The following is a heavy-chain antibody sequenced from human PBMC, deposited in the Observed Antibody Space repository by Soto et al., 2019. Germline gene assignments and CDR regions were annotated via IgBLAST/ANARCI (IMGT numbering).Heavy chain of an antibody. V-gene: IGHV4-31*03. CDR2: IYYSGST. CDR3: ARRVGHSSGAYFDY. Sequence: SETLSLTCTVSGGSISSGGYYWSWIRQHPGKGLEWIGYIYYSGSTYCNPSLKSRGTISVDTSKNQFSLKLSSVTAADTAVYYCARRVGHSSGAYFDYWGQGTLVTVSS. D-gene: IGHD3-22*01. J-gene: IGHJ4*02. CDR1: GGSISSGGYY.